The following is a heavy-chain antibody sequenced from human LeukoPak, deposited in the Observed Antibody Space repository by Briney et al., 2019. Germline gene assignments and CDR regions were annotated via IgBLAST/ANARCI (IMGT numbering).Heavy chain of an antibody. CDR2: ISYDGSNK. J-gene: IGHJ4*02. V-gene: IGHV3-30*18. CDR1: GFTFSSYG. CDR3: AKASLRWYPYYFDY. Sequence: GGSLRLSCAASGFTFSSYGMHWVRQAPGKGLEWVAVISYDGSNKYYADSVKGRFTISRDNSKNTLYLQMNSLRAEDTAVYYCAKASLRWYPYYFDYWGQGTLVTVSS. D-gene: IGHD4-23*01.